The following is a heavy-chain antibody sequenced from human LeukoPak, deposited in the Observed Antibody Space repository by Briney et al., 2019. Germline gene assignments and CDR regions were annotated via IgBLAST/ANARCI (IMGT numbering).Heavy chain of an antibody. Sequence: ASVKVSCKASGYTFTGYYMHWVRQAPRQGLEWMGWINPNSGGTNYAQKFQGRVTMTRDTSISTAYMGLSRLRSDDTAVYYCAREPIAGNWFDPWGQGTLVTVSS. CDR2: INPNSGGT. V-gene: IGHV1-2*02. CDR1: GYTFTGYY. D-gene: IGHD6-13*01. J-gene: IGHJ5*02. CDR3: AREPIAGNWFDP.